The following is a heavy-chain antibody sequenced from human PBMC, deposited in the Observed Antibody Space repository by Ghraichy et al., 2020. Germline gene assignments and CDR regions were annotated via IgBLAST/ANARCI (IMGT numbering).Heavy chain of an antibody. J-gene: IGHJ5*02. D-gene: IGHD3-3*01. CDR1: GGSFSGYY. CDR3: ARGGGYYDFWSGRWGFDP. Sequence: SETLSLTCAVYGGSFSGYYWSWIRQPPGKGLEWIGEINHSGSTNYNPSLKSRVTISVDTSKNQFSLKLSSVTAADTAVYYCARGGGYYDFWSGRWGFDPWGQGTLVTVSS. V-gene: IGHV4-34*01. CDR2: INHSGST.